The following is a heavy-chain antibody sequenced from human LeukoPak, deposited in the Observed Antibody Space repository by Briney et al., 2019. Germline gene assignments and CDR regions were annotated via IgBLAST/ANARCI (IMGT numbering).Heavy chain of an antibody. CDR1: GYXFTSHW. V-gene: IGHV5-51*01. CDR2: VYPADSES. Sequence: GESLKISCNGSGYXFTSHWIGWVRQMPGKGLEWMGVVYPADSESRYSPSFQGQVTISADKSISTAYLQLTLKASDTAMYYCARRGAAFDIWGQGTMVTVSS. CDR3: ARRGAAFDI. D-gene: IGHD3-16*01. J-gene: IGHJ3*02.